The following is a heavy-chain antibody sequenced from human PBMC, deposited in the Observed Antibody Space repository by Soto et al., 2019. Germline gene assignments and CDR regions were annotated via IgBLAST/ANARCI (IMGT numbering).Heavy chain of an antibody. Sequence: GGSLRLSCAASGFTYSTYTMHWVRQAPGKGLEWVAVISYDGNNKFYADSVKGRFTISRDSTKQTLYLQMNSLRAEDTAVYYCAREEDYGDSVWGQGTLVTVSS. CDR1: GFTYSTYT. D-gene: IGHD4-17*01. V-gene: IGHV3-30-3*01. CDR3: AREEDYGDSV. CDR2: ISYDGNNK. J-gene: IGHJ4*02.